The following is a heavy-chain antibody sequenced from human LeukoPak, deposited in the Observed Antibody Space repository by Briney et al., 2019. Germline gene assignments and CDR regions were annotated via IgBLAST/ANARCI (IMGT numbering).Heavy chain of an antibody. V-gene: IGHV1-69*13. Sequence: SVKVSCKASGGTFSSYAISWVRQAPGQGLEWMGGIIPIFGTANYAQKFQGRVTITADESTSTAYMALSSLRSEDTAVYYCARDQYSSSQFDYWGQGTLVTVSS. J-gene: IGHJ4*02. D-gene: IGHD6-6*01. CDR3: ARDQYSSSQFDY. CDR2: IIPIFGTA. CDR1: GGTFSSYA.